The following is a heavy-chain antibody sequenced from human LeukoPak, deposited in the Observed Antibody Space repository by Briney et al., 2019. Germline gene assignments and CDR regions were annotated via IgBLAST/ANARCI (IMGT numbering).Heavy chain of an antibody. Sequence: PSETLSLTCIVSGGSISNYYWNWIRQPPGKGLEWIGYIYYSGSTNYNPSLKSRVTISVDMSKNQLSLKLSSVTAADTAVYYCARCKGIVATSSVDAFDIWGQGTMVTVSS. CDR2: IYYSGST. CDR1: GGSISNYY. CDR3: ARCKGIVATSSVDAFDI. J-gene: IGHJ3*02. V-gene: IGHV4-59*08. D-gene: IGHD5-12*01.